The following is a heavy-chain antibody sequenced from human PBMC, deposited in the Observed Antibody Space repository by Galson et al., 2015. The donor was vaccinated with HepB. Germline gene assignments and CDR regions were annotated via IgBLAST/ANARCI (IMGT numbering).Heavy chain of an antibody. V-gene: IGHV4-34*01. CDR1: GGSFSGYY. CDR2: INHSGST. Sequence: ETLSLTCAVYGGSFSGYYWSWIRQPPGKGLEWIGEINHSGSTNYNPSLKSRVTISVDTSKNQFSLKLSSVTAADTAVYYCARGYGILWYWGQGTLVTVSS. D-gene: IGHD2-21*01. CDR3: ARGYGILWY. J-gene: IGHJ4*02.